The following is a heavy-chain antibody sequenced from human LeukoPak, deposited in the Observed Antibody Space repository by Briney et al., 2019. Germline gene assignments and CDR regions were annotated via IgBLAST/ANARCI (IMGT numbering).Heavy chain of an antibody. J-gene: IGHJ4*02. CDR3: ASSIAVAGTFDY. CDR1: GGSISSYY. D-gene: IGHD6-19*01. CDR2: IYYSGST. V-gene: IGHV4-59*01. Sequence: SETLSLTCTVSGGSISSYYWSWIRPPPGKGLEWIGYIYYSGSTNYNPSLKSRVTISVDTSKNQFSLKLSSVTAADTAVYYCASSIAVAGTFDYWGQGTLVTVSS.